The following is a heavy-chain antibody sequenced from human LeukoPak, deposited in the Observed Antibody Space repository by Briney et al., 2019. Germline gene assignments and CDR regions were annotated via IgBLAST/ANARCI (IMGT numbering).Heavy chain of an antibody. Sequence: AGGSLRLSCAASGFTFSSYSMNWVRQAPGKGLEWVSYISSSSSTIYYADSVKGRFTISRDNAKNSLYLQMNSLRAEDTAVYYCASSSGWYAVVVDYWGQGTLVTVSS. J-gene: IGHJ4*02. CDR1: GFTFSSYS. CDR3: ASSSGWYAVVVDY. CDR2: ISSSSSTI. D-gene: IGHD6-19*01. V-gene: IGHV3-48*01.